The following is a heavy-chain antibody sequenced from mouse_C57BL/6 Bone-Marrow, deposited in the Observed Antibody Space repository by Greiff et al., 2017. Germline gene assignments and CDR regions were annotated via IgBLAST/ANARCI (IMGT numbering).Heavy chain of an antibody. CDR1: GYTFTSYW. CDR3: AREWYDRNYVGWYFDD. J-gene: IGHJ1*03. CDR2: IDPNSGGT. Sequence: QVQLQQPGAELVKPGASVKLSCKASGYTFTSYWMHWVKQRPGRGLEWIGRIDPNSGGTTYNEKFKSKATLTVDKPSSTAYMHLSSLTSEDSAGYDCAREWYDRNYVGWYFDDWGTGTTVTVSS. D-gene: IGHD2-5*01. V-gene: IGHV1-62-3*01.